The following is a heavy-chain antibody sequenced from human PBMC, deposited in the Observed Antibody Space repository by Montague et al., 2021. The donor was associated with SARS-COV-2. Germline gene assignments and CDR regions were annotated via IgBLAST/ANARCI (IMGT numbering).Heavy chain of an antibody. CDR2: KHYSGIT. CDR3: VRDGYTHVDY. CDR1: GGSISSGGYY. Sequence: SETLSLTCTVSGGSISSGGYYWGWIRQPPGKGLEWIGNKHYSGITYNNPSLKNRVTMSVDTSKNQFSLKLSSVTAADTAVYYCVRDGYTHVDYWGQGTLVTVSS. V-gene: IGHV4-39*02. J-gene: IGHJ4*02. D-gene: IGHD5-24*01.